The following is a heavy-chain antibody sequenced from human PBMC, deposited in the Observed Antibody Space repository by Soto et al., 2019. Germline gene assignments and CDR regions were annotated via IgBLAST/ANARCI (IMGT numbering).Heavy chain of an antibody. CDR1: GYTFTSYG. V-gene: IGHV1-18*04. D-gene: IGHD6-19*01. CDR2: ISAYNGNT. Sequence: ASVEVSCKASGYTFTSYGMSWVRQAPGQGLEWMGWISAYNGNTNYAQKLQGRVTMTTDTSTSTAYMELRSLRSDDTAVYYCARDRGVSSGWYSGFDYWGQGTLVTFSS. J-gene: IGHJ4*02. CDR3: ARDRGVSSGWYSGFDY.